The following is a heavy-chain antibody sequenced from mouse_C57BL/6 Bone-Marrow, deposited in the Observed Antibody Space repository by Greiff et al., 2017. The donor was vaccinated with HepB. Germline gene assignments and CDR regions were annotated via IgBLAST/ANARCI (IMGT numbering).Heavy chain of an antibody. V-gene: IGHV1-64*01. CDR1: GYTFTSYW. CDR3: AKVYYGNHYYAMDY. CDR2: IHPTSGST. Sequence: VQLQQPGAELVKPGASVKLSCKASGYTFTSYWMHWVKQRPGQGLEWIGMIHPTSGSTNYNEKFKSKATLTVDKSSSTAYMQLSSLTSEDSAVYYCAKVYYGNHYYAMDYWGQGTSVTVSS. D-gene: IGHD2-1*01. J-gene: IGHJ4*01.